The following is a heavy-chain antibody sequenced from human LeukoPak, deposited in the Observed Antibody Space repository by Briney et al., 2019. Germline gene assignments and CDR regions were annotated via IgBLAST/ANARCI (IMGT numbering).Heavy chain of an antibody. CDR3: AHRLRWELLTAFDY. V-gene: IGHV2-5*01. Sequence: SGPTLIHPTRPLTLTCNFSGLSLSTSGVGVGWIGQTPEKGLEWHALIYWNDDQRYSPSLKSRLTITKDTSKNQVVLTITNMDPVDTATYYCAHRLRWELLTAFDYWGQGTLVTVSS. CDR1: GLSLSTSGVG. J-gene: IGHJ4*02. D-gene: IGHD1-26*01. CDR2: IYWNDDQ.